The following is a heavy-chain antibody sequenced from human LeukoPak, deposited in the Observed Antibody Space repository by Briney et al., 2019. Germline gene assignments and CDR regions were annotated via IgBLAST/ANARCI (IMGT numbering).Heavy chain of an antibody. Sequence: PGGSLRLSCADSGFTVSSNYMSWVRQAPGKGLEWVSVIYSGGSTYYAGSVKGRFTISRDNSKNTLYLQMNSLRAEDTAVYYCARVTMYSSGWPPSHFDYWGQGTLVTVSS. CDR2: IYSGGST. J-gene: IGHJ4*02. CDR3: ARVTMYSSGWPPSHFDY. V-gene: IGHV3-53*01. CDR1: GFTVSSNY. D-gene: IGHD6-19*01.